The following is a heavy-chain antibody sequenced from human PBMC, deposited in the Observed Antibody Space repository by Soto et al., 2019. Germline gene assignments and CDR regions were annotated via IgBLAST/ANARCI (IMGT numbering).Heavy chain of an antibody. V-gene: IGHV3-21*01. CDR1: GFTFSSYS. CDR2: ISSSSSYI. Sequence: EVQLVESGGGLVKPGGSLRLSCAASGFTFSSYSMNWVGQAPGKGLEWVSSISSSSSYIYYADSVKGRFTISRDNAKNSLYLQMNSLRAEDTAVYYCARGGEGTVYFDYWGQGTLVTVSS. D-gene: IGHD4-17*01. CDR3: ARGGEGTVYFDY. J-gene: IGHJ4*02.